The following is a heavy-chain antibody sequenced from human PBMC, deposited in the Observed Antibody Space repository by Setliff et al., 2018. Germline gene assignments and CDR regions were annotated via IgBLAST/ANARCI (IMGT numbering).Heavy chain of an antibody. D-gene: IGHD6-19*01. V-gene: IGHV4-4*02. J-gene: IGHJ6*03. CDR2: INHSGNT. CDR1: GVSINSLTW. Sequence: PSETLSLTCAVSGVSINSLTWWSWVRQPPGKGLEWIGEINHSGNTNHNPSLKSRVTISVDKSTNQFSLKLNSVTAADTAVYYCVRTDYSDGRYSMDVWGKGTTVTVSS. CDR3: VRTDYSDGRYSMDV.